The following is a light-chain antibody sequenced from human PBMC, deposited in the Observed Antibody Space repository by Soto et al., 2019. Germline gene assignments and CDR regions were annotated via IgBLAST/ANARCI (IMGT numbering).Light chain of an antibody. J-gene: IGLJ2*01. CDR1: SSDVGTYNL. V-gene: IGLV2-23*02. Sequence: QSALTQPASVSGSPGQSITISCSGSSSDVGTYNLVSWYQQHPGRAPKLIIYEVSKGPSGVSNRFSGSKSGKTASLTISGLQAEDEADYYCCSYAGNRYVLLGGGTKLTVL. CDR2: EVS. CDR3: CSYAGNRYVL.